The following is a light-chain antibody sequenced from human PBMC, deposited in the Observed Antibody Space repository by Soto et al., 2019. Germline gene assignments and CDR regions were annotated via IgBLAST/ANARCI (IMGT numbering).Light chain of an antibody. Sequence: QSVLTQPPSASGSPGQSVTISCTGTSSDVGGSNFVSWYQQHPGKAPELMVYEVSKRPSGVPDRFSGSKSGNTASLTVSGLAGEDEAAYYCCSHAGNNNRVVFGGGTQLTVL. CDR2: EVS. CDR3: CSHAGNNNRVV. CDR1: SSDVGGSNF. V-gene: IGLV2-8*01. J-gene: IGLJ3*02.